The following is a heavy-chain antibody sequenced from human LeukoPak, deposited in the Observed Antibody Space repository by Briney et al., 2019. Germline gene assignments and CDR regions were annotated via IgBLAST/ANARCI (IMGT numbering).Heavy chain of an antibody. Sequence: GGSLRLSCAASGFTLDDYGMSWVRHAPGKGLEWVSGINGNGGSTGYADSVKGRFTISRDNAKNSLYLQMNSLRAEDTALYYCARTFSDLGAFDIWGQGTMVTVSS. J-gene: IGHJ3*02. CDR2: INGNGGST. V-gene: IGHV3-20*04. D-gene: IGHD7-27*01. CDR3: ARTFSDLGAFDI. CDR1: GFTLDDYG.